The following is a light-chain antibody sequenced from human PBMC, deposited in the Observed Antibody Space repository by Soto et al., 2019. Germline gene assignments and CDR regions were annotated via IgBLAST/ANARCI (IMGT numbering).Light chain of an antibody. V-gene: IGKV1-9*01. J-gene: IGKJ4*02. CDR1: QGINSF. CDR2: TAS. CDR3: QQLNTYPLT. Sequence: DIPLTQSPSFLSASVGDRVTITCRASQGINSFLAWYQQKPGKAPKLLIYTASTLQTGVPSRFSGTGFGTEFTLTISSLQPEDFATYYCQQLNTYPLTFGGGTKVEIK.